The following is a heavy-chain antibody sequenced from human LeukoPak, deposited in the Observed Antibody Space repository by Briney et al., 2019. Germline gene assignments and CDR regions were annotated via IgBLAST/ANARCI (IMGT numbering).Heavy chain of an antibody. D-gene: IGHD5-24*01. CDR2: ISSSSSYI. Sequence: PGGSLRLSCAASGIRFSSYWMNWVRPAPGKGLEWVSSISSSSSYIYYADSVKGRFTISRDNAKNSLYLQMNSLRAEDTAVYYCARDTTGRDGYNLDYWGQGTLVTVSS. J-gene: IGHJ4*02. CDR1: GIRFSSYW. V-gene: IGHV3-21*01. CDR3: ARDTTGRDGYNLDY.